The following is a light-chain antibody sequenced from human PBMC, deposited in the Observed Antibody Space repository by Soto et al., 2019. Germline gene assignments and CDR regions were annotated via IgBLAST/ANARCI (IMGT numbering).Light chain of an antibody. CDR1: QSVSSN. V-gene: IGKV3-20*01. J-gene: IGKJ1*01. CDR3: QQYGTSLRT. Sequence: TVLTQSPGTLSLSPGERATLSCRASQSVSSNLAWYQQKPGQTPRLLIYGASRRASGIPDRFSGSGSGTDFTLTISRLEPEDFAVYYCQQYGTSLRTFGQGTKVDFK. CDR2: GAS.